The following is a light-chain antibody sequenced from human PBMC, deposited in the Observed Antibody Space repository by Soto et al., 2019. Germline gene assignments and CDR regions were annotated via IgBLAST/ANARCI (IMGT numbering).Light chain of an antibody. CDR2: AAS. CDR3: QQYNNWPYT. CDR1: QSVSRN. J-gene: IGKJ2*01. Sequence: EIVMTQSPATLSVSPGERATLSCRASQSVSRNLAWYQQKPGQAPRLLIYAASTRATGIPARFSGSGSGTEFTRTISSLQSEDFAVYYCQQYNNWPYTFGQGTKLEIK. V-gene: IGKV3-15*01.